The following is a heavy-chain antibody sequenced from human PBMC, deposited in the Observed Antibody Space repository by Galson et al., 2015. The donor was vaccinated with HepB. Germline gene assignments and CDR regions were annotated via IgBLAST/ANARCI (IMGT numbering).Heavy chain of an antibody. J-gene: IGHJ6*02. CDR3: ARGGYSYGYMIYYGMDV. CDR1: GGSISSYY. V-gene: IGHV4-59*01. D-gene: IGHD5-18*01. CDR2: IYYSGNT. Sequence: ETLSLTCTVSGGSISSYYWSWIRQSPGKGLEWIGFIYYSGNTNYNPSLKSRVSISVEMSKNQFSLKLSSVTAADTAVYYCARGGYSYGYMIYYGMDVWGQGTTVTVSS.